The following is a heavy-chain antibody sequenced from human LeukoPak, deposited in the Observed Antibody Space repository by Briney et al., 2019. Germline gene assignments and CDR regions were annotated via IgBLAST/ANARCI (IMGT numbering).Heavy chain of an antibody. J-gene: IGHJ4*02. D-gene: IGHD2-2*01. CDR1: GFSFNSHN. CDR2: IDTSSHYI. Sequence: PGGSLRLSCAASGFSFNSHNMNWVRQAPGKGLEWVSFIDTSSHYIHYADSVKGRFTISRDNAKNSLYLQMSSLRAEDTAVYYCARNLGSCSSTSCYSDFDGWGQGTLVTVSP. CDR3: ARNLGSCSSTSCYSDFDG. V-gene: IGHV3-21*01.